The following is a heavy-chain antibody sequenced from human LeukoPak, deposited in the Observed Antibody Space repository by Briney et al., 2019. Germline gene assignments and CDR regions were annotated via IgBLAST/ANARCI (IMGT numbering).Heavy chain of an antibody. CDR1: GYSFSTYG. D-gene: IGHD1-26*01. V-gene: IGHV1-18*01. CDR2: ISAYNGNT. Sequence: GASVKVSCEASGYSFSTYGITWVRQAPGQGLEWVGWISAYNGNTNYAQKLQGRVTMTTDTSTNTAYMELRSLRSDDTAVYYCARGSKWEHLDYWGQGTLVTVSS. J-gene: IGHJ4*02. CDR3: ARGSKWEHLDY.